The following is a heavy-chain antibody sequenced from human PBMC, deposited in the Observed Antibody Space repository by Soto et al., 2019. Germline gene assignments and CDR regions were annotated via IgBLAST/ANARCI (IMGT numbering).Heavy chain of an antibody. CDR2: IYYSGST. J-gene: IGHJ5*02. CDR1: GGSISSYY. CDR3: ARAFKGWFDP. V-gene: IGHV4-59*01. Sequence: QVQLQESGPGLVKPSETLSLTCTVSGGSISSYYWSWIRQPPGKGLAWIGYIYYSGSTNYNPSLKSRVTISVDTSKNQFSLKLSSVTAADTAVYYCARAFKGWFDPWGQGTLVTVSS.